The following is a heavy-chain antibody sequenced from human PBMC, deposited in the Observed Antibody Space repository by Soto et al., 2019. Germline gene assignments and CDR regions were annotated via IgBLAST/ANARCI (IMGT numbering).Heavy chain of an antibody. CDR3: ARAIRGFSYVVDY. V-gene: IGHV3-33*01. CDR2: IWYDGSNK. CDR1: GFTFSSYG. Sequence: GGSLRLSCAASGFTFSSYGMHWVRQSPGKGLEWVAVIWYDGSNKYYADSVKGRFTISRDNARNSLYLQMSSLSDEDTAVYYCARAIRGFSYVVDYWGQGILVTVSS. J-gene: IGHJ4*02. D-gene: IGHD5-18*01.